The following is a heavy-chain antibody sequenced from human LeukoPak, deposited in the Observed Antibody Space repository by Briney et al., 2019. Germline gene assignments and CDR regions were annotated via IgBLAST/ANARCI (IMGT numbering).Heavy chain of an antibody. D-gene: IGHD7-27*01. V-gene: IGHV4-59*01. Sequence: PSETLSLTCTVSGGSISSYYWSWIRQPPGKGLEWIGYIYYSGSTNYNPSLKSRVTISVDTSKNQFSLKLSSVTAADTAVYHCARDTINWGGAFDIWGQGTMVTVSS. J-gene: IGHJ3*02. CDR2: IYYSGST. CDR1: GGSISSYY. CDR3: ARDTINWGGAFDI.